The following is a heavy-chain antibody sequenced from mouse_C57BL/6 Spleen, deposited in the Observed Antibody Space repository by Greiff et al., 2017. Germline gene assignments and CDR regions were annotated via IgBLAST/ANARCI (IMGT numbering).Heavy chain of an antibody. J-gene: IGHJ2*01. D-gene: IGHD1-1*01. Sequence: VQLQQSGPELVKPGASVKISCKASGYSFTDYNMNWVKQSNGKSLEWIGVINPNYGTTSYNQKFKGKATLTVDPSSSTAYMQLDNLTSKDSAVYYCAGGYYASSFFDYWGQGTTLTVSS. V-gene: IGHV1-39*01. CDR2: INPNYGTT. CDR1: GYSFTDYN. CDR3: AGGYYASSFFDY.